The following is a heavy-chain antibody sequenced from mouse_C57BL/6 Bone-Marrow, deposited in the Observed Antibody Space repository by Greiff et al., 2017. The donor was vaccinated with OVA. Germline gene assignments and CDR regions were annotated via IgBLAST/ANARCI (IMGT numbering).Heavy chain of an antibody. Sequence: QVQLKQSGAELARPGASVKMSCKASGYTFTSYTIHWVKQRRGQGLEWIGYIDPTNDYTNYNQKFKGKATLTADKSSSTAYMQLSSLTSEDSAVYYCTRGYYFDYWGQGTTLTVAS. CDR3: TRGYYFDY. J-gene: IGHJ2*01. CDR1: GYTFTSYT. CDR2: IDPTNDYT. V-gene: IGHV1-4*01.